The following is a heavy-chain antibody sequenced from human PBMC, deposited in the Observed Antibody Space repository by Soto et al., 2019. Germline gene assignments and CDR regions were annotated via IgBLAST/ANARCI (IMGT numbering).Heavy chain of an antibody. Sequence: EVRLLESGGGLLQPGGSLRLSCAASGVTFSTYSLSWVRQAPGKGLEWVSTISGSGSSTYYADSVKGRFTISRDNSKNTVYLQMNSLRAEDTAIYYCAKVTDDQWSQGTLVTVSP. CDR2: ISGSGSST. CDR3: AKVTDDQ. CDR1: GVTFSTYS. J-gene: IGHJ4*02. V-gene: IGHV3-23*01.